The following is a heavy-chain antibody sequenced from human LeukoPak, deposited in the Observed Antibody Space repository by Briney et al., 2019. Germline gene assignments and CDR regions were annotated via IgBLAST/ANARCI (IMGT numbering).Heavy chain of an antibody. CDR3: AKDSNTGGYSFGS. CDR2: ISYDGSNK. V-gene: IGHV3-30-3*01. Sequence: PGRSLRLSCAASGFTFSSYAMHWVRQAPGKGLEWVAVISYDGSNKYYADSVKGRFTISRDNSKNTLYLQMNSLRAEDTAVYYCAKDSNTGGYSFGSWGQGTLVTVTS. J-gene: IGHJ4*02. D-gene: IGHD5-12*01. CDR1: GFTFSSYA.